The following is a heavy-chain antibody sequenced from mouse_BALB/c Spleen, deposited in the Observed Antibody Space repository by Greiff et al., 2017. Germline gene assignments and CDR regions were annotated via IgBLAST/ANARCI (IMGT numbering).Heavy chain of an antibody. Sequence: EVKLMESGGGLVQPGGSRKLSCAASGFTFSDYGMAWVRQAPGKGPEWVAFISNLAYSIYYADTVTGRFTISRENAKNTLYLEMSSLRSEDTAMYYCAREGGGYFDYWGQGTTLTVSS. CDR1: GFTFSDYG. CDR3: AREGGGYFDY. V-gene: IGHV5-15*02. CDR2: ISNLAYSI. J-gene: IGHJ2*01.